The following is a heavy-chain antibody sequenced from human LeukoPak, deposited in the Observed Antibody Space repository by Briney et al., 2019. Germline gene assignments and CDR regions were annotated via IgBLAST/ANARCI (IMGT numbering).Heavy chain of an antibody. Sequence: PSETLSLTCTVSGGSITSSSYHWGWIRQPPGKGLEWIGSIYYTGTTYYNPSLKSRVTISVDTSKNQFSLKLSSMTAADTAVYYCGTTSYYYYYMDVWGKGTTVTISS. J-gene: IGHJ6*03. V-gene: IGHV4-39*01. CDR1: GGSITSSSYH. CDR3: GTTSYYYYYMDV. CDR2: IYYTGTT.